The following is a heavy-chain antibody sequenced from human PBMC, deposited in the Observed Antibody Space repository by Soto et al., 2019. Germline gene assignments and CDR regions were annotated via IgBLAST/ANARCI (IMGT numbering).Heavy chain of an antibody. CDR3: AKAVGSYGNFDY. J-gene: IGHJ4*02. Sequence: EVQLVESGGGLVQPGRSLRLSCAASGFTFDDYAMHWVRQAPGKGLEWVSRISWNSGSIGYADSVKGRFIISRDNAKNSLYLQMNSLRAEDTALYYCAKAVGSYGNFDYWGQGTLATVSS. V-gene: IGHV3-9*01. CDR1: GFTFDDYA. D-gene: IGHD5-18*01. CDR2: ISWNSGSI.